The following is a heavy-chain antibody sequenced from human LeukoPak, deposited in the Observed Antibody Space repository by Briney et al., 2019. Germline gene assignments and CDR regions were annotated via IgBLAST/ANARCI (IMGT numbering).Heavy chain of an antibody. D-gene: IGHD3-16*01. Sequence: GGSLRLSCVGSGFTFSRYGLIWVRQPPGKGLEWVSGIHGNGETTYYGDSVKGRFTISRDNSKSTLYLQMNSLRVEDTAEYFCGRDPNGDYVGAFEFWGQGTKVAVSP. CDR3: GRDPNGDYVGAFEF. J-gene: IGHJ3*01. CDR2: IHGNGETT. CDR1: GFTFSRYG. V-gene: IGHV3-23*01.